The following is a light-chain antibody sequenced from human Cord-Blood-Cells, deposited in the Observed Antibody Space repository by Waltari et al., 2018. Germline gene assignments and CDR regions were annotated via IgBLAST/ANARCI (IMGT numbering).Light chain of an antibody. CDR3: QQSYSTPYT. Sequence: DIQMTQSPSSLSASLVDRVTLTCRASQSISSYLNWYQHKPGKAPKLLLYAASSLQSGVPSRFSGSGSETDFTLTISSLQPEDFATYYCQQSYSTPYTFGQGTKLEIK. CDR1: QSISSY. V-gene: IGKV1-39*01. CDR2: AAS. J-gene: IGKJ2*01.